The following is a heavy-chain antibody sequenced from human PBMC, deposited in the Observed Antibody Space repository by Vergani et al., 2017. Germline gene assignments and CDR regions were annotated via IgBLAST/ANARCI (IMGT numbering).Heavy chain of an antibody. Sequence: QVQLVQSAAEVKKPGSSVQVSCKASGGTFSSYTISWVRQAPGQGLEWMGRIIPILGIANYAQQFQGRVTITADKSTRTAYMGLSSLRSEDTAVYYCVRGDDYVWESYRGYGMDVWGQGTTVTVSS. CDR1: GGTFSSYT. V-gene: IGHV1-69*02. J-gene: IGHJ6*02. CDR2: IIPILGIA. D-gene: IGHD3-16*02. CDR3: VRGDDYVWESYRGYGMDV.